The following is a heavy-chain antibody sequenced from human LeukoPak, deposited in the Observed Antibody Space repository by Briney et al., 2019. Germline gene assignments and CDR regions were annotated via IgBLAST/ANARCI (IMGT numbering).Heavy chain of an antibody. V-gene: IGHV4-39*02. D-gene: IGHD3-22*01. CDR2: IHYSETT. J-gene: IGHJ3*02. CDR1: GGSISSSNYY. Sequence: SETLSLTCTVSGGSISSSNYYWGWIRQPPGKGLEWIASIHYSETTYYNPSLKSRVTISVDTSKNHFSLKLSSVTAADTAVYFCARGPYSYDSSGAFDIWGQGTMVTVSS. CDR3: ARGPYSYDSSGAFDI.